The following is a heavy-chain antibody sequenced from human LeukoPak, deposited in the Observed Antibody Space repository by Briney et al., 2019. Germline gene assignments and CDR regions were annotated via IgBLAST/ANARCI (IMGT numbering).Heavy chain of an antibody. CDR1: GITLSSHG. CDR2: IPFDGSRQ. D-gene: IGHD3-9*01. CDR3: AKAADNFDI. J-gene: IGHJ3*02. V-gene: IGHV3-30*02. Sequence: QSGGSLRLSCEASGITLSSHGMHWVRQAPGKGLEWMAFIPFDGSRQYYADSVKGRSIISRDNSKQTLYLQINNLRAEDTAVYYCAKAADNFDIWGQGTMVTVSS.